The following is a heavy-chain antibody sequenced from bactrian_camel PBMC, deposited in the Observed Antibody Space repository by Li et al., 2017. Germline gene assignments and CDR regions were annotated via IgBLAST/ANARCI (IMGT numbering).Heavy chain of an antibody. J-gene: IGHJ4*01. CDR2: LSNAGISS. CDR1: GYTYSRSRYF. D-gene: IGHD3*01. Sequence: VQLVESGGGSVQAGGSLSLPCAASGYTYSRSRYFMGWFRQAPGEEREGVATLSNAGISSYLYSVRGRFTISKDDAKNILYLQMNDLKVEDTSMYYCAAGPCEVRNCFNYWGQGTQVTVS. CDR3: AAGPCEVRNCFNY. V-gene: IGHV3S1*01.